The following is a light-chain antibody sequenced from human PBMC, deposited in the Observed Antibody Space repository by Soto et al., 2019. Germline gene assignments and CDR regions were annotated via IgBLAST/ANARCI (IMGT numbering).Light chain of an antibody. J-gene: IGKJ4*01. CDR3: QHYTNWPLT. V-gene: IGKV3-15*01. CDR2: AAS. Sequence: VMSQSPNILSVSPGEGATLSFMASQNVGRNFAWYQQKPGQAPRLLIYAASTRATGIPARFSGTGSGTEFTLTFSRLQSEDFAVYYCQHYTNWPLTFGGGTKVAIK. CDR1: QNVGRN.